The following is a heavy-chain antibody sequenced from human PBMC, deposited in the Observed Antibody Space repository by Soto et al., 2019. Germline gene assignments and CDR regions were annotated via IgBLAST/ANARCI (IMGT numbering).Heavy chain of an antibody. D-gene: IGHD2-15*01. CDR2: MWYDGSNK. J-gene: IGHJ4*02. CDR1: GFTFSSYG. Sequence: QVQLVESGGGVVQPGGSLRLSCAASGFTFSSYGMHWVRQAPGKGLEWVAGMWYDGSNKYHADSVKGRFTISRDNSKNTLYLEMNSLRGEDTAVYYCARDRLGGNCIGGSCYFDSWGQGTLVTVSS. CDR3: ARDRLGGNCIGGSCYFDS. V-gene: IGHV3-33*01.